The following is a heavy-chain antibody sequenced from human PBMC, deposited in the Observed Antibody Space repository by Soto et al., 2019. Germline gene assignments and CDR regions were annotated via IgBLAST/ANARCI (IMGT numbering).Heavy chain of an antibody. V-gene: IGHV1-69*12. J-gene: IGHJ6*02. CDR2: IIPIFGTA. CDR3: ARDQDSGYVINLLYFYNMDV. Sequence: QVQLVQSGAEVKKPGSSVKVSCKASGGTFSSYAISWVRQAPGQGLEWMGGIIPIFGTANYAQKFQGRVTITADESTSTAYMELSSLRSEDTAVYYCARDQDSGYVINLLYFYNMDVWGQGTMVTVSS. D-gene: IGHD5-12*01. CDR1: GGTFSSYA.